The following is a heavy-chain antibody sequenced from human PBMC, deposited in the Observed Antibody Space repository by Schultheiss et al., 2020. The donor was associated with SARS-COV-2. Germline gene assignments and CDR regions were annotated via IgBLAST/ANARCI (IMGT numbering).Heavy chain of an antibody. J-gene: IGHJ6*02. V-gene: IGHV3-72*01. CDR3: AREGDIVVVVAATHYYYGMDV. D-gene: IGHD2-15*01. CDR2: TRNKANSYTT. CDR1: GFTFSDHY. Sequence: GESLKISCAASGFTFSDHYMDWVRQAPGKGLEWVGRTRNKANSYTTEYAASVKGRFTISRDDSKNSLYLQMNSLKTEDTAVYYCAREGDIVVVVAATHYYYGMDVWGQGTTVTVSS.